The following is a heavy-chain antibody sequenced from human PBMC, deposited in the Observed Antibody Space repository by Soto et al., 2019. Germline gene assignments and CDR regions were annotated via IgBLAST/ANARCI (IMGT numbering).Heavy chain of an antibody. CDR2: ISYDGSNK. V-gene: IGHV3-30-3*01. J-gene: IGHJ6*02. CDR3: ARVKGIAARPTGRVDV. Sequence: QVQLVESGGGVVQPGRSLRLSCAASGFTFSSYAMHWVRQAPGKGLEWVAVISYDGSNKYYADSVKGRFTISRDNSKNSLYLQMNSLRAEDTAVYYCARVKGIAARPTGRVDVWGQGTTVTVSS. CDR1: GFTFSSYA. D-gene: IGHD6-6*01.